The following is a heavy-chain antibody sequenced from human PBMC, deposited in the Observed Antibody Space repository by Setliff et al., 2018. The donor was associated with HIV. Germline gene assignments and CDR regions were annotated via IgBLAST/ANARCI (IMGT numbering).Heavy chain of an antibody. V-gene: IGHV3-9*01. J-gene: IGHJ6*03. Sequence: SLRLSCATSGFTFDDYAMHWVRQAPGKGLEWVSGISWNSGTIAYAGSVEGRFTVSRDNAKNSLFLLMSSLRTEDTALYYCARDSDVAVGHDYMDVWGKGTTGTVSS. CDR3: ARDSDVAVGHDYMDV. CDR2: ISWNSGTI. D-gene: IGHD6-19*01. CDR1: GFTFDDYA.